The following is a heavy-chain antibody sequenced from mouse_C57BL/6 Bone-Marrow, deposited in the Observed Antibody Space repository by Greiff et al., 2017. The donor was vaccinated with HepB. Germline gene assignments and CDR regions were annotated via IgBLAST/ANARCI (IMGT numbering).Heavy chain of an antibody. D-gene: IGHD2-4*01. CDR1: GYTFTDYN. V-gene: IGHV1-18*01. CDR2: INPNNGGT. CDR3: ARVELYYDYLDY. J-gene: IGHJ2*01. Sequence: VQLKQSGPELVKPGASVKIPCKASGYTFTDYNMDWVKQSHGKSLEWIGDINPNNGGTIYNQKFKGKATLTVDKSSSTAYMELRSLTSEDTAVYYCARVELYYDYLDYWGQGTTLTVSS.